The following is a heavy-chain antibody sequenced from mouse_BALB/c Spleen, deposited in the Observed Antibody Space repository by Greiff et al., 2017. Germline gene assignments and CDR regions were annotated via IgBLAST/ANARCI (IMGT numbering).Heavy chain of an antibody. CDR1: GYSFTSYW. Sequence: VQGVESGPQLVRPWASVKISCKASGYSFTSYWLHWVKQRPGQGLEWIGMIDSSDSETRLNQKFKDKATLTVDKSSRTTYMQLSSPTSENSAVYYCAKGNPYGNYVRAMDYWGQGTSVTVSS. V-gene: IGHV1S126*01. CDR2: IDSSDSET. D-gene: IGHD2-1*01. J-gene: IGHJ4*01. CDR3: AKGNPYGNYVRAMDY.